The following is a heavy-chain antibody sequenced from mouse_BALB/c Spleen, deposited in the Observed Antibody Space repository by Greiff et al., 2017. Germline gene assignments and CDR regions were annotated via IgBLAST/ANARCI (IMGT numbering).Heavy chain of an antibody. Sequence: DVHLVESGGGLVQPGGSLKLSCAASGFTFSSYTMSWVRQTPEKRLEWVAYISNGGGSTYYPDTVKGRFTISRDNAKNTLYLQMSSLKSEETAMYYCARLDRYWFAYWGQGTLVTVSA. CDR1: GFTFSSYT. D-gene: IGHD2-14*01. CDR2: ISNGGGST. CDR3: ARLDRYWFAY. J-gene: IGHJ3*01. V-gene: IGHV5-12-2*01.